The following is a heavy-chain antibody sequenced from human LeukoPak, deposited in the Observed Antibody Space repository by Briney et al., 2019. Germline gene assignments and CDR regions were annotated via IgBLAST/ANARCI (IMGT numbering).Heavy chain of an antibody. V-gene: IGHV4-39*07. J-gene: IGHJ6*03. D-gene: IGHD2-2*01. CDR2: IYYSGST. CDR1: GGSISSSSYY. CDR3: AKYCSSTSSPYYYYYYMDV. Sequence: SETLSLTCTVSGGSISSSSYYWGWIRQPPGKGLEWIGSIYYSGSTYYNPSLKSRVTISVDTSKNQFSLKLSSVTAADTAVYYCAKYCSSTSSPYYYYYYMDVWGKGTTVTVSS.